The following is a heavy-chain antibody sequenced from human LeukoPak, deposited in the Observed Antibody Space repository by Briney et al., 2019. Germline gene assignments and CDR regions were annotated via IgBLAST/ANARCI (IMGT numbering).Heavy chain of an antibody. Sequence: PGGSLRLSCAASGFTFSSYEMNWVRQAPGKGLEWVSYISSSGSTIYYADSVKGRFTISRDNAKNSLYLQMNSLRAEDTAVYYCARVLGGRPGLRFLNTDIDYWGQGTLVTVSS. CDR1: GFTFSSYE. D-gene: IGHD1-26*01. CDR3: ARVLGGRPGLRFLNTDIDY. V-gene: IGHV3-48*03. J-gene: IGHJ4*02. CDR2: ISSSGSTI.